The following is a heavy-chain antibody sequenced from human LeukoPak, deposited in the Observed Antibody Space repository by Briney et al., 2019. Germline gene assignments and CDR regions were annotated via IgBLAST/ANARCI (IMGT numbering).Heavy chain of an antibody. CDR3: AGVRDNSGYYLDY. CDR1: GFTFSSYW. J-gene: IGHJ4*02. CDR2: IKQDGSEK. Sequence: PGGSLRLSCAASGFTFSSYWMTWVRQAPGKGLEWVANIKQDGSEKHYVDSVKGRFTISRDNAKSSLYLQMNTLRAEDTAVYYCAGVRDNSGYYLDYWGQGTLVTVAS. V-gene: IGHV3-7*04. D-gene: IGHD3-22*01.